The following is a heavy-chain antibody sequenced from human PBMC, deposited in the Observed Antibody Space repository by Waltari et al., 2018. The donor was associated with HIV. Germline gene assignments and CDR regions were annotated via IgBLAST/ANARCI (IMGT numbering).Heavy chain of an antibody. CDR1: GFNFSTSG. CDR2: ISYNGLNK. CDR3: AKDLVTRGFFYFYGMHV. V-gene: IGHV3-30*18. Sequence: QVQLEESGGRVVQPGRSLRLTCVASGFNFSTSGMHWVRQAPGKGLEWVAVISYNGLNKYYVDSVKGRFTISRYNSNSTLFLQMSSLRPDDTAVYYCAKDLVTRGFFYFYGMHVWGQGTTVTVSS. J-gene: IGHJ6*02. D-gene: IGHD2-15*01.